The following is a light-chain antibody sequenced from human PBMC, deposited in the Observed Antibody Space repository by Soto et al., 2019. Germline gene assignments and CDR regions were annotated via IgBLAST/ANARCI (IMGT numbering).Light chain of an antibody. CDR3: QQYGSSPLT. V-gene: IGKV3-20*01. Sequence: EIVLTQSPGTLSLSPGERATLSCRASQSVSSSYLAWYQQTPGQAPRLLIYGASSRATGIPDRFSGSGSGTDFTLTSSRLEPEYFAVYYCQQYGSSPLTFGGGTKVEIK. CDR2: GAS. CDR1: QSVSSSY. J-gene: IGKJ4*01.